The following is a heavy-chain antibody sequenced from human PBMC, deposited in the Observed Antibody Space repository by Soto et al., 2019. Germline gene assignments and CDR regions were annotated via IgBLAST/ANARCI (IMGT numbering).Heavy chain of an antibody. D-gene: IGHD3-10*01. CDR2: ISSSSSYI. Sequence: EVQLVESGGGLVKPGGSLRLSCAASGFTFSSYSMNWVRQAPGKGLEWVSSISSSSSYIYYADSVKGRFTISRDNAKNSLYLQMNSLRAEDTAVYYRARDNGMVRGVMGYRGQGTLVTVSS. J-gene: IGHJ4*02. CDR1: GFTFSSYS. V-gene: IGHV3-21*01. CDR3: ARDNGMVRGVMGY.